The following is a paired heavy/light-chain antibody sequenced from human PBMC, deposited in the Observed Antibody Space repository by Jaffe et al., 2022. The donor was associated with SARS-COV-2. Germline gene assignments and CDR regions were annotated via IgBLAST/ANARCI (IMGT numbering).Light chain of an antibody. CDR3: SSYAGRNNLV. Sequence: QSALTQPPSASGSPGQSVTISCTGSSSDVGGYNYVSWYQQHPGKAPKLIIYEVNKRPSGVPDRFSGSKSGNTASLTVSGLQAEDEADYYCSSYAGRNNLVFGGGTKLTVL. J-gene: IGLJ3*02. CDR1: SSDVGGYNY. CDR2: EVN. V-gene: IGLV2-8*01.
Heavy chain of an antibody. D-gene: IGHD3-22*01. CDR3: ASSGLYSSHSYWYFDL. CDR2: ISGGGGTT. Sequence: EVQLLESGGGLVHPGGSLRLSCAASGFTSSNYAMSWVRQAPGKGLEWVAVISGGGGTTYYADSVRGRFTISRDNSKNTLYVQLNSLRAEDTAIYYCASSGLYSSHSYWYFDLWGRGTLVTVSS. CDR1: GFTSSNYA. V-gene: IGHV3-23*01. J-gene: IGHJ2*01.